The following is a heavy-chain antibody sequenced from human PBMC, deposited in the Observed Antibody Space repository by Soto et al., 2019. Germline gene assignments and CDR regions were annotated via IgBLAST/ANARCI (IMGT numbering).Heavy chain of an antibody. Sequence: QVQLAQSAGEVKKPGASVEVSCRASGYSFSSYGISWVRQAPGQGLEWMGWISAYNGDTNYAQNDQGRVTMTTDTSTRTAYMELRSLTSDDTAVYYCARAGDPPFFGMDVWGHGTTVTVSS. D-gene: IGHD7-27*01. CDR3: ARAGDPPFFGMDV. CDR2: ISAYNGDT. J-gene: IGHJ6*02. V-gene: IGHV1-18*01. CDR1: GYSFSSYG.